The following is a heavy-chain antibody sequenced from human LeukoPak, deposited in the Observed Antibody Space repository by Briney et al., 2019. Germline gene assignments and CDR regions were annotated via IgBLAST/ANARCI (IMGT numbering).Heavy chain of an antibody. CDR2: INPNSGGT. CDR1: GYTFTAYY. D-gene: IGHD5-24*01. V-gene: IGHV1-2*02. Sequence: ASVKVSCKASGYTFTAYYMYWVRQAPGQGLEWMGYINPNSGGTNFPQKFQGRVTITRDTSISTAYLELSSLRSDDTAVYYCARGDGYKFDNWGQGTLVTVTS. J-gene: IGHJ4*02. CDR3: ARGDGYKFDN.